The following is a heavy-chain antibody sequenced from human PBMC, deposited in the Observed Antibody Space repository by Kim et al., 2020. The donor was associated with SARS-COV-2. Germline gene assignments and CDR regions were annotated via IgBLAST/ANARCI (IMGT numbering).Heavy chain of an antibody. V-gene: IGHV3-7*01. Sequence: GGSLRLSCAASGFTFSSYWMSWVRQAPGKGLEWVANIKQDGSEKYYVDSVKGRFTISRDNAKNSLYLQMNSLRAEDTAVYYCARKGRPDVYGDLGWFDPWGQGTLVTVSS. CDR3: ARKGRPDVYGDLGWFDP. CDR1: GFTFSSYW. J-gene: IGHJ5*02. D-gene: IGHD4-17*01. CDR2: IKQDGSEK.